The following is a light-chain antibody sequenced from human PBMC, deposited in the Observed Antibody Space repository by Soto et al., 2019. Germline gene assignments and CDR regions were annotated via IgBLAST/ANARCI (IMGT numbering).Light chain of an antibody. Sequence: DIQMTQSPSTLSASVGDRVTITCRASQSISNWLAWYQQKPGKAPKLLIYDASSLESGVPSRFSGSGSGTEFTLTISSLPPDDFATYYCQHYNSYPTFGQGTKVEIK. CDR1: QSISNW. J-gene: IGKJ1*01. V-gene: IGKV1-5*01. CDR2: DAS. CDR3: QHYNSYPT.